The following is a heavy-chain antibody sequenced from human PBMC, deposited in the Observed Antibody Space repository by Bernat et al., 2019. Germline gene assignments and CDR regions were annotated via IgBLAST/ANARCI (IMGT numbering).Heavy chain of an antibody. V-gene: IGHV3-23*01. Sequence: EVQLLESGGGFVQPGGSLRLSCAASGFPLNNYAMSWVRQAPGKGLEWVSAIAGSSRDTYYADSVKGRFSISRDHSKNTLSLQMNSLRVDDTAVYYCAEGSSSGRPYYFDFWGQGTLVTVSS. CDR2: IAGSSRDT. CDR3: AEGSSSGRPYYFDF. CDR1: GFPLNNYA. D-gene: IGHD6-19*01. J-gene: IGHJ4*02.